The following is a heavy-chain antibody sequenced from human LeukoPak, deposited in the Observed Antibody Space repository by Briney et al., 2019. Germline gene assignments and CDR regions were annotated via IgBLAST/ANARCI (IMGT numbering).Heavy chain of an antibody. CDR3: ARAFPRYCGGGSCYFPLDY. J-gene: IGHJ4*02. D-gene: IGHD2-15*01. CDR2: ISSSSNYI. V-gene: IGHV3-21*01. CDR1: GFTFSSYS. Sequence: GGSLRLSCAASGFTFSSYSMNWVRQAPGKGLEWVSSISSSSNYIYYADSVKGRFTISRDNAKNSLYLQMNSLRAEDTAVYYCARAFPRYCGGGSCYFPLDYWGQGTLVTVSS.